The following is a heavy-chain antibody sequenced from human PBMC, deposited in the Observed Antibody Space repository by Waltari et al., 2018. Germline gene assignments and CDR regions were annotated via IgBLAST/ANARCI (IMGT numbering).Heavy chain of an antibody. J-gene: IGHJ3*02. Sequence: EVQLVESGGGLVQPGGSLRLSCAASGFTFSSYWMSWVRQAPGKGLEWGANIKQDGSEKYYVDSVKGRFTISRDNAKNSLYLQMNSLRAEDTAVYYCARRYGDYLSDAFDIWGQGTMVTVSS. CDR3: ARRYGDYLSDAFDI. CDR1: GFTFSSYW. D-gene: IGHD4-17*01. V-gene: IGHV3-7*01. CDR2: IKQDGSEK.